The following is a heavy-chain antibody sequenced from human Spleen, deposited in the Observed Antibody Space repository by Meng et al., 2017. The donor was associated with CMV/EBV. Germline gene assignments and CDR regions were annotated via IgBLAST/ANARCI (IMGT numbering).Heavy chain of an antibody. CDR3: ARGLQWLQSGGRLDP. Sequence: SGYPFTGYYIHWVRQAPGQGLEWMGWINPNNGGTNYAQTFQGRVTMTRDTSISTAYMELSRLRSDDTAVYYCARGLQWLQSGGRLDPWGQGTLVTVSS. J-gene: IGHJ5*02. V-gene: IGHV1-2*02. CDR2: INPNNGGT. D-gene: IGHD5-24*01. CDR1: GYPFTGYY.